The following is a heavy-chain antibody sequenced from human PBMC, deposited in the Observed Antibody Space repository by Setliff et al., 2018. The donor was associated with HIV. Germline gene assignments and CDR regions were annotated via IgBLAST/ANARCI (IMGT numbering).Heavy chain of an antibody. D-gene: IGHD2-8*01. Sequence: GGSLRLSCAASGFNFNNHAMHWVRQAPGKGPECVAVISDDGSAKYYGDSVKGRFTISRDNSKDTLYLDLNSLRSEDTAVSYCVRDDSNGPNSLDPWGQGTLVTVSS. J-gene: IGHJ5*02. CDR1: GFNFNNHA. CDR3: VRDDSNGPNSLDP. V-gene: IGHV3-30*04. CDR2: ISDDGSAK.